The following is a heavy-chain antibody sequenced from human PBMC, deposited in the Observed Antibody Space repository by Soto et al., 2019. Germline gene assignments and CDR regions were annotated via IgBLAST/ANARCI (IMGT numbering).Heavy chain of an antibody. CDR2: IYYSGST. Sequence: QLQLQESGPGLVKPSETLSLTCTVSGGSISSSSYYWGWIRQPPGKGLEWIGSIYYSGSTYYNPSLKSRVTISVDTSKHQFSLKLSSVTAADTAVYYCARPGSYYYDSSGYYLLGMDVWGQGTTVTVSS. V-gene: IGHV4-39*01. D-gene: IGHD3-22*01. CDR1: GGSISSSSYY. J-gene: IGHJ6*02. CDR3: ARPGSYYYDSSGYYLLGMDV.